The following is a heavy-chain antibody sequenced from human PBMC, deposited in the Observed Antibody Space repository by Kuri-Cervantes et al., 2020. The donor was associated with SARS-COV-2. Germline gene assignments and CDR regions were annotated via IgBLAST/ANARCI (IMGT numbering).Heavy chain of an antibody. J-gene: IGHJ4*02. CDR1: GMIFSRYW. CDR2: IKQDGSEK. V-gene: IGHV3-7*01. Sequence: GGSLRLSCAASGMIFSRYWMSWVRQAPGKGLEWVANIKQDGSEKYYVDSVKGRFTISRDNAKNPLYLQMNSLRAEDTAVYHCARDGLQEWADYWGQGTLVTVSS. CDR3: ARDGLQEWADY. D-gene: IGHD3/OR15-3a*01.